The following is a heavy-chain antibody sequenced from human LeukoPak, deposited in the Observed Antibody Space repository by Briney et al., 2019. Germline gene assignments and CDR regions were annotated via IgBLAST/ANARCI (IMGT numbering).Heavy chain of an antibody. V-gene: IGHV4-34*01. Sequence: PETLSLTCAVYGGSFSGYYWSWIRQPPGKGLEWIGEINHSGSTNYNPSLKSRVTISVDTSKNQFSLKLSSVTAADTAVYYCARASSWYPLPYYFDYWGQGTLVTVSS. CDR1: GGSFSGYY. CDR2: INHSGST. D-gene: IGHD6-13*01. CDR3: ARASSWYPLPYYFDY. J-gene: IGHJ4*02.